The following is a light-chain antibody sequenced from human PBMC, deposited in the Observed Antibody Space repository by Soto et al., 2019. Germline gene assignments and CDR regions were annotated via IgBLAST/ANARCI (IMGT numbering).Light chain of an antibody. CDR2: EGT. CDR3: CSYAGSSTYV. J-gene: IGLJ1*01. Sequence: QSALTQPPSASGSPGQSVTISCTGTSSDVGGFDYVSWYQQYPGKAPRLMIYEGTKRPSGVSARFSGSKSGNTASLTISGLQAEDEADYYCCSYAGSSTYVFGTGTKLTVL. CDR1: SSDVGGFDY. V-gene: IGLV2-23*01.